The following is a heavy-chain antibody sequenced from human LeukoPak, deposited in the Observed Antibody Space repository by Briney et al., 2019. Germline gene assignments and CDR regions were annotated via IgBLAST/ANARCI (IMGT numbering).Heavy chain of an antibody. J-gene: IGHJ4*02. Sequence: GGSLTLSCPASGFIFSSYAMSWVRPAPGKGLAWVSAISGSGGSKYYADSVKGRFTIFRDNSKNTLDLQMYGLRAENTVVYYRAKDQDTMIVANWGQGTLVTVSS. CDR1: GFIFSSYA. V-gene: IGHV3-23*01. D-gene: IGHD3-22*01. CDR2: ISGSGGSK. CDR3: AKDQDTMIVAN.